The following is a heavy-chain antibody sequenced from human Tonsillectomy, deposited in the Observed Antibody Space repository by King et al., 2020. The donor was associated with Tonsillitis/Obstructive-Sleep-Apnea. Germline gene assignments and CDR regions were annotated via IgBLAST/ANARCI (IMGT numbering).Heavy chain of an antibody. J-gene: IGHJ4*02. V-gene: IGHV1-45*02. CDR1: GYTFTYLY. Sequence: QLVQSGAEVKKTGSSVKISCKASGYTFTYLYLHWVRQAPGQALEWMGWITPFNGNTDYALKFQDRVSITRETSLSAMYMELTSLRPDDTAIYYCARSALSGSQNYFDSWGQGTLVTVAS. CDR2: ITPFNGNT. CDR3: ARSALSGSQNYFDS. D-gene: IGHD5-12*01.